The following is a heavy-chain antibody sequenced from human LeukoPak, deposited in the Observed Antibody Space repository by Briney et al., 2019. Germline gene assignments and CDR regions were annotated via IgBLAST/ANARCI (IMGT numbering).Heavy chain of an antibody. CDR3: ALNYYYYGMDV. CDR1: GGSFSGYY. CDR2: IYTSASA. Sequence: KSSETLSLTCAVYGGSFSGYYWSWIRQPAGKGLEWIGRIYTSASANYNPSLRSRLTMSVDTSKNQFSLKLTSVTAADTAVYYCALNYYYYGMDVWGQGTTVTVSS. V-gene: IGHV4-59*10. J-gene: IGHJ6*02.